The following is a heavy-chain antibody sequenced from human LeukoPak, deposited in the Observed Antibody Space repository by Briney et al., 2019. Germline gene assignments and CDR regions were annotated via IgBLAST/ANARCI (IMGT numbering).Heavy chain of an antibody. CDR2: IYFNGNT. Sequence: PSETLSLTCTVSGGSISNYYWTWPRQYPGKGLEWIGNIYFNGNTNYNPSLKSRVAISIDTSKKQFSLNMSSVTAADTAVFYCAGGFDWLSVIWGQGTMVTVSS. J-gene: IGHJ3*02. CDR1: GGSISNYY. CDR3: AGGFDWLSVI. V-gene: IGHV4-59*01. D-gene: IGHD3-9*01.